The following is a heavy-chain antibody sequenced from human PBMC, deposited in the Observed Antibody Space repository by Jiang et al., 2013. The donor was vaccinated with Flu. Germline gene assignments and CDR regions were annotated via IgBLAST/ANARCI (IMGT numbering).Heavy chain of an antibody. J-gene: IGHJ4*02. V-gene: IGHV4-4*07. Sequence: TCAVSGVSPTIYYWTWIRQPAGKGLEWIGRIYTSGNTNYNPSLKSRVTMSIDTSKNHFSLSLTSVTAADTAVYYCATVDCSDGDICPGGRFDYWGPGIGVAVSS. CDR2: IYTSGNT. CDR1: GVSPTIYY. CDR3: ATVDCSDGDICPGGRFDY. D-gene: IGHD2-15*01.